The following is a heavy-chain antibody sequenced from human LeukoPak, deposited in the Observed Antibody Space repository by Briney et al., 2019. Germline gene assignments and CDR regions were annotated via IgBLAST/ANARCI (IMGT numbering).Heavy chain of an antibody. V-gene: IGHV3-21*01. Sequence: PGGSLRLSCAASGFTFSSYSMNWVRQAPGKGLEWVSSISSSSNFVFYADSVKGRFTISRDNAKNSLFLQMNSLRAEDTAVYNCASLPYCSGGSCHAEGFDPWGQGTLVTVSS. CDR3: ASLPYCSGGSCHAEGFDP. CDR2: ISSSSNFV. D-gene: IGHD2-15*01. CDR1: GFTFSSYS. J-gene: IGHJ5*02.